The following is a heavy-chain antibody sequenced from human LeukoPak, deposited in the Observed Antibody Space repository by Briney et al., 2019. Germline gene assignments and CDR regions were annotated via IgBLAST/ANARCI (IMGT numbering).Heavy chain of an antibody. D-gene: IGHD2-2*01. V-gene: IGHV1-69-2*01. CDR2: VDPEDGET. J-gene: IGHJ4*02. CDR1: GGTFSNYA. CDR3: ATSRKHCSSTSCYVVDY. Sequence: GASVKVSCKASGGTFSNYAISWVRQAPGKGLEWMGLVDPEDGETIYAEKFQGRVTITADTSTDTAYMELSSLRSEDTAVYYCATSRKHCSSTSCYVVDYWGQGTLVTVSS.